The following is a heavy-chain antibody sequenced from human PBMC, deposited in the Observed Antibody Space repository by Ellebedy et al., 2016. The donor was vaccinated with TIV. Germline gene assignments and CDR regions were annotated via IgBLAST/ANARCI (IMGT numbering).Heavy chain of an antibody. Sequence: PGGSLRLSCAASGFTFSSYAMHWVRQAPGKGLEWVAVISYDGSNKYYANSVKGRFTISRDNSKTTLYLQMNSLRAEDTAVYYCARDGDENCGGDCYYYYYGMDVWGQGTTVTVSS. J-gene: IGHJ6*02. CDR3: ARDGDENCGGDCYYYYYGMDV. CDR2: ISYDGSNK. V-gene: IGHV3-30-3*01. CDR1: GFTFSSYA. D-gene: IGHD2-21*02.